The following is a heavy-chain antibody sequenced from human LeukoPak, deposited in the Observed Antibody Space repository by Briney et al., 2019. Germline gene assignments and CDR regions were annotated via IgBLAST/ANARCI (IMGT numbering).Heavy chain of an antibody. CDR2: INPNSGAT. Sequence: ASVTVSCKASGYTLTGYYMHWVRQAPGQGLEWMGWINPNSGATNYPQKFQGRVTMTSDTSVSTAYMEMTGLRSDDTAVYYCARGHDSSGYHPNWCDPWGQGTLVTVSS. V-gene: IGHV1-2*02. D-gene: IGHD3-22*01. CDR1: GYTLTGYY. J-gene: IGHJ5*02. CDR3: ARGHDSSGYHPNWCDP.